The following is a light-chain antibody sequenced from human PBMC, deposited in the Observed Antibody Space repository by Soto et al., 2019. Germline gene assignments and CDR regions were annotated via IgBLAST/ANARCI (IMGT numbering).Light chain of an antibody. CDR3: QQYKSNSYT. J-gene: IGKJ2*01. CDR1: QSVTSW. CDR2: DAS. V-gene: IGKV1-5*01. Sequence: IQMTQFPSTLFASVGDSVTITCRASQSVTSWLAWYQQKPGKVPNLLIYDASSLESGVPSRFSGSGSGTEFTLTISSLQPDDFATYYCQQYKSNSYTFGQGTKVDIK.